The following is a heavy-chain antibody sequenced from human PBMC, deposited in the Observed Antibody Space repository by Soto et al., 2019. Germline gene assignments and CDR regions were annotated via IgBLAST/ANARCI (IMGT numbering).Heavy chain of an antibody. Sequence: GGSLRLSCAASGFTFRSYAMSWVRQAPGKGLEWVSGIDGPADSTTYADSVKGRFSISRDNSKSTLYLQMNNLRAEDTAVYYCAKCTSSNSCYGLYLDSWGQGTLVTVSS. CDR3: AKCTSSNSCYGLYLDS. CDR1: GFTFRSYA. D-gene: IGHD2-2*01. V-gene: IGHV3-23*01. J-gene: IGHJ5*01. CDR2: IDGPADST.